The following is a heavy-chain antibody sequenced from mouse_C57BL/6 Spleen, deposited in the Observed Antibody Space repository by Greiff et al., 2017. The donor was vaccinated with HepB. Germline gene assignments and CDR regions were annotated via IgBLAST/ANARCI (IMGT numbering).Heavy chain of an antibody. Sequence: EVHLVESEGGLVQPGRSMKLSCTASGFTFSDYYMAWVRQVPEKGLEWVANINYDGSSTYYLDSLKSRFIISRDNAKNILYLQMSSLKSEDTATYYCARSRSSYAMDYWGQGTSVTVSS. V-gene: IGHV5-16*01. CDR2: INYDGSST. D-gene: IGHD1-1*01. J-gene: IGHJ4*01. CDR1: GFTFSDYY. CDR3: ARSRSSYAMDY.